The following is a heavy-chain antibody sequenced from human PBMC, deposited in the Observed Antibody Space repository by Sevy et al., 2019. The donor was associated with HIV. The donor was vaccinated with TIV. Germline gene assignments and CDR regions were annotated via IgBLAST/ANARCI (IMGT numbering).Heavy chain of an antibody. D-gene: IGHD2-15*01. V-gene: IGHV3-53*01. CDR2: IYSGGST. J-gene: IGHJ4*02. CDR3: ARVFPLCSGGSCSLPDY. Sequence: GGSLRLSCAASGFTVSSNYMSWVRQAPGKGLEWVSVIYSGGSTHYADYVKGRFTISRDNSKNTLYLQMNSLRAEDTAVDYCARVFPLCSGGSCSLPDYWGQGTLVTVSS. CDR1: GFTVSSNY.